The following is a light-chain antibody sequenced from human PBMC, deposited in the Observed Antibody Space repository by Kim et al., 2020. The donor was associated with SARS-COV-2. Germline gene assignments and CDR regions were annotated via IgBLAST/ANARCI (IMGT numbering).Light chain of an antibody. J-gene: IGKJ4*01. CDR1: QGIRSS. CDR3: QQFHGFPRT. V-gene: IGKV1-13*02. CDR2: DAS. Sequence: ASVGDRVTIACRASQGIRSSLAWYQQKPGKPPKLLIYDASTLKIGVPSRFSGSGAGTDFTLTISSLQPEDFATYYCQQFHGFPRTFGGGTKVDIK.